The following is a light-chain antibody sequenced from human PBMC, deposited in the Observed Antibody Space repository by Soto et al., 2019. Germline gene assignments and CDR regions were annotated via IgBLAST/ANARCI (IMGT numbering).Light chain of an antibody. V-gene: IGKV1-39*01. Sequence: DIQMTQSPSSLSASVGDRVTITCRASQSISNYLNWYQQRPGKAPNLLIYAASSLQSGVPSRFSGSGSGTDFTHTINSPQPEDFATYYCEQSLNSPRTFGQGTKLEIK. CDR3: EQSLNSPRT. CDR2: AAS. CDR1: QSISNY. J-gene: IGKJ2*01.